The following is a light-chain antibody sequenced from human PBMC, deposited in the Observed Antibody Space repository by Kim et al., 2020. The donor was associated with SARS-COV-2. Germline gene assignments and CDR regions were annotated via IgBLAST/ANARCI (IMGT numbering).Light chain of an antibody. Sequence: YNRVSWYQQPAGTAPKLLIYEVSNRPSGVPARFSGSKSGNTASLTISGLRAEDEADYYCSSYSSSTIWVFGGGTQLTVL. CDR1: YNR. V-gene: IGLV2-18*02. J-gene: IGLJ3*02. CDR2: EVS. CDR3: SSYSSSTIWV.